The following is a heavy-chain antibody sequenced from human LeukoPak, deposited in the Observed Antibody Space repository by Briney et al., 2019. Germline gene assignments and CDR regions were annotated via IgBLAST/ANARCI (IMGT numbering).Heavy chain of an antibody. CDR1: GGSISSYY. V-gene: IGHV4-59*01. D-gene: IGHD3-22*01. Sequence: SETLSLTCTVSGGSISSYYWSWIRQPPGKGLEWIGYIYYSGSTNYNPSLKSRVTISVDTSKNQFSLKLSSVTAADTAVYYCARFNSDSSGYYVDRAKFDYWGQGTLVTVSS. CDR2: IYYSGST. CDR3: ARFNSDSSGYYVDRAKFDY. J-gene: IGHJ4*02.